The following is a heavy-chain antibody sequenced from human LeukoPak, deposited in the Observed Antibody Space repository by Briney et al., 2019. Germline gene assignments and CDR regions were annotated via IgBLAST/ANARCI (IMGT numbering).Heavy chain of an antibody. CDR1: GFTFSSSW. CDR2: IKQDATEE. Sequence: PGGSLRLSCVASGFTFSSSWMSWVRRAPGKGLEWVANIKQDATEEYYVDSVRGRFSISKDNAKNSLYLQMNSLRAEDTAVYYCARDPCHGALDYWGQGALVTVSS. J-gene: IGHJ4*02. CDR3: ARDPCHGALDY. D-gene: IGHD2-2*01. V-gene: IGHV3-7*03.